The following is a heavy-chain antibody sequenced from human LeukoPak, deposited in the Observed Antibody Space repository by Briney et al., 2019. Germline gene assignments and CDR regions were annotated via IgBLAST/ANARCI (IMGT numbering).Heavy chain of an antibody. D-gene: IGHD7-27*01. CDR1: GGTFSSYA. CDR2: IIPIFGTA. J-gene: IGHJ2*01. Sequence: SVKVSCKASGGTFSSYAISWVRQAPGQGLEWMGRIIPIFGTANYAQKFQGRVTITADKSTSTAYMELGSLRSEDTAVYYCASLTGDPPRYFDLWGRGTLVTVSS. CDR3: ASLTGDPPRYFDL. V-gene: IGHV1-69*06.